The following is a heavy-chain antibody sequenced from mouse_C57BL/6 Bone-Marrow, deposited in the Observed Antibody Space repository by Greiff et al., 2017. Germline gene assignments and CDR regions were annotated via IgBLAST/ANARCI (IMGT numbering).Heavy chain of an antibody. CDR1: GYAFSSSW. Sequence: QVQLQQSGPELVKPGASVKISCKASGYAFSSSWMNWVKQRPGQGLEWIGRIYPGDGDTNYNGKFKGKATLTADKSSSTAYMQLSSLTSEDSAVYFCAPYDGYFYFDYWGQGTTLTVSS. V-gene: IGHV1-82*01. D-gene: IGHD2-3*01. CDR3: APYDGYFYFDY. CDR2: IYPGDGDT. J-gene: IGHJ2*01.